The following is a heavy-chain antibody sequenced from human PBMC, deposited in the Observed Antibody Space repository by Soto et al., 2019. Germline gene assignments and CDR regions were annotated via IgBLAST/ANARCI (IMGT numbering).Heavy chain of an antibody. V-gene: IGHV3-11*06. CDR1: GFIFIDFY. CDR3: ARDRGGGSIFGGHYGMDV. Sequence: WGSLRLSCAASGFIFIDFYIIFIGHFPWKCREWLSKISSSSSSTDYADSVKGRFTISRDNAKNSLYLQMSSLRAEDTAVYYCARDRGGGSIFGGHYGMDVWGQGTTVTVSS. D-gene: IGHD3-3*01. CDR2: ISSSSSST. J-gene: IGHJ6*02.